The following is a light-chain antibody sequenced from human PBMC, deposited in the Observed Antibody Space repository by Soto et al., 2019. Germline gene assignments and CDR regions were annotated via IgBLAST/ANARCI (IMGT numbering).Light chain of an antibody. V-gene: IGKV1-5*03. J-gene: IGKJ1*01. CDR1: QSISGW. Sequence: DIQMTQSPSTLSASVGARVTITCRASQSISGWLAWYQQKPGKAPKLLIYKASSLESGVPSRFSGSGSGTEFTLTISSLQPDDFATYYCHQYDSYWTFCQGTKVDIK. CDR3: HQYDSYWT. CDR2: KAS.